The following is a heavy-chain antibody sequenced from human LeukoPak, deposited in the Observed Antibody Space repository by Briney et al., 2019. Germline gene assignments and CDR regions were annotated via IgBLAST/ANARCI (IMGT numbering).Heavy chain of an antibody. Sequence: SETLSLTCTVSGGSISSYYWGWIRQPPGKGLEWIGSIYYSGSTYYNPSLKSRVTISVDTSKNQFSLKLSSVTAADTAVYYCARHSSGWYYFDYWGQGTLVTVSS. CDR3: ARHSSGWYYFDY. D-gene: IGHD6-19*01. CDR2: IYYSGST. V-gene: IGHV4-39*01. J-gene: IGHJ4*02. CDR1: GGSISSYY.